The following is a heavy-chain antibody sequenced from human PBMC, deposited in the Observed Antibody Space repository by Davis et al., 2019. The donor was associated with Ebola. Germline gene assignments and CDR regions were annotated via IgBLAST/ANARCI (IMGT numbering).Heavy chain of an antibody. V-gene: IGHV7-4-1*02. J-gene: IGHJ1*01. Sequence: AASVKVSCKASGYSFTSSSMNWVRQAPGQGLEWMGWINTNTGNPTYAQAFTGRFVFSLDTSVSTAYLQISSLKAEDTAVYYCARDLGYCSGGDCYRTEYFHHWGQGTLVTVSS. D-gene: IGHD2-15*01. CDR2: INTNTGNP. CDR3: ARDLGYCSGGDCYRTEYFHH. CDR1: GYSFTSSS.